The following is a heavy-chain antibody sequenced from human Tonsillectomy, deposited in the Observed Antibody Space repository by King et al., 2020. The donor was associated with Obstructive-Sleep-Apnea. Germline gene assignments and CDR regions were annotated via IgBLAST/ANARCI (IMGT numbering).Heavy chain of an antibody. CDR2: ISYDGSNK. V-gene: IGHV3-30*18. CDR1: GFTFSTYG. CDR3: AKHKGYYHYYYGMDV. J-gene: IGHJ6*02. Sequence: QLVQSGGGVVQPGRSLRLSCAASGFTFSTYGMHWARQAPGKGLEWVAVISYDGSNKYYADSVKGRFTISRDNSKNTLYLQMNSLRAEDTAVYYCAKHKGYYHYYYGMDVWGQGTTVTVSS.